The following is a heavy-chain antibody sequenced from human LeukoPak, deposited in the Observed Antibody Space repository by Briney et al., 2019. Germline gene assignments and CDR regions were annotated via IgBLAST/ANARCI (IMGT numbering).Heavy chain of an antibody. CDR3: ARTGDSGGNVGFDY. CDR2: ISSSGSGI. CDR1: TFTFTSYA. Sequence: LSGGSLRLSSVASTFTFTSYAMNWVRQAPGKGLEWVSYISSSGSGIYYADSVKGRFTISRDNAKSSLYLQMNSLRAEDTAVYYCARTGDSGGNVGFDYWGQGTLVTVSS. V-gene: IGHV3-48*03. J-gene: IGHJ4*02. D-gene: IGHD4-23*01.